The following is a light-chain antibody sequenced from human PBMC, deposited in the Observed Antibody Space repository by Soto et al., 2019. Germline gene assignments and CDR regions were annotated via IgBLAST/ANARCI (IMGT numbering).Light chain of an antibody. CDR2: LGS. CDR1: QSLLHSNGYNY. Sequence: DIVMTQSPLSLPVTPGEPASISCRSSQSLLHSNGYNYLDWYLQKPGQSPQLMIYLGSNRASGVPDRFSGSGSGKDFTLKISRVEAEDVGVYYYMQALQTPYTFGQGTKLEIK. J-gene: IGKJ2*01. V-gene: IGKV2-28*01. CDR3: MQALQTPYT.